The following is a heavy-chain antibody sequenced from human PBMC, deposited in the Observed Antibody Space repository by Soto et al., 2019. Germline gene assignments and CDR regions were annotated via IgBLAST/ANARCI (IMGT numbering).Heavy chain of an antibody. CDR2: MYYSGST. V-gene: IGHV4-59*01. CDR3: GGKNYDSSGYFDY. CDR1: GGSISGYY. D-gene: IGHD3-22*01. Sequence: SETLSLTCTVSGGSISGYYWSWIRQPPGKGLEWIGYMYYSGSTNYNPSLKSRVTISVDTSKNQFSLKLSSVTAADTAVYYCGGKNYDSSGYFDYWGQGTLVTVSS. J-gene: IGHJ4*02.